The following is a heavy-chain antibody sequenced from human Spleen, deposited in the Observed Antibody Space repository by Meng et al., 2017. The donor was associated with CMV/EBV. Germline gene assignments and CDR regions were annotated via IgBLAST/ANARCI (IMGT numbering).Heavy chain of an antibody. J-gene: IGHJ5*02. CDR1: GGSISTYF. CDR2: IHYSGNT. V-gene: IGHV4-59*01. D-gene: IGHD3-10*01. CDR3: ARGFQYNYGSGSYLWCDP. Sequence: LRLSCTVSGGSISTYFWIWIRQPPGRGLEWIGYIHYSGNTNYNPSLKSRVTMSVERSKNHFSLKLSSVTAADTAVYYCARGFQYNYGSGSYLWCDPWGQGTLVTVSS.